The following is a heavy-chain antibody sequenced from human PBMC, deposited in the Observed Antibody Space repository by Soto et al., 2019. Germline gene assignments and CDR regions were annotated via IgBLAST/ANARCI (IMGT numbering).Heavy chain of an antibody. CDR3: AREGSSTGPDYEY. Sequence: GGSLRLSCAASGFTFSDYYINWVRQAPGKGLEWVGRTRNKANSYTTDYAAFVKGRFTISRDDSKNLIYLQMNSLKAEDTAVYYCAREGSSTGPDYEYWGQGTLVTVSS. V-gene: IGHV3-72*01. D-gene: IGHD2-8*02. J-gene: IGHJ4*02. CDR2: TRNKANSYTT. CDR1: GFTFSDYY.